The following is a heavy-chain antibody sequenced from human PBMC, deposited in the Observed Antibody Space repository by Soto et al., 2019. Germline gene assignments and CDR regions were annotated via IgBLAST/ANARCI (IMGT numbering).Heavy chain of an antibody. J-gene: IGHJ5*02. D-gene: IGHD1-1*01. V-gene: IGHV3-23*01. CDR1: GFTFSSYA. Sequence: AGGSLRLSCAASGFTFSSYAMSWVRQAPGKGLEWVSAISAGGGNTYYRDSVKGRFTISRDNSKNTLYQQMNSLRAEDTAVYFCAQTTPSIHWFDPWGQGTLVTVS. CDR2: ISAGGGNT. CDR3: AQTTPSIHWFDP.